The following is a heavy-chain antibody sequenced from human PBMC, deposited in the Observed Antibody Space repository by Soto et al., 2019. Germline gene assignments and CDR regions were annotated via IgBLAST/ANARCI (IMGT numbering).Heavy chain of an antibody. J-gene: IGHJ4*02. CDR1: GFTFSSYG. CDR2: ISYDGSNK. CDR3: AKSNYYDSSGYLYYFDY. D-gene: IGHD3-22*01. Sequence: SGGSLRLSCAASGFTFSSYGMHWVRQAPGKGLEWVAVISYDGSNKYYADSVKGRFTISRDNSKNTLYLQMNSLRAEDTAVYYCAKSNYYDSSGYLYYFDYWGQGTLVTVSS. V-gene: IGHV3-30*18.